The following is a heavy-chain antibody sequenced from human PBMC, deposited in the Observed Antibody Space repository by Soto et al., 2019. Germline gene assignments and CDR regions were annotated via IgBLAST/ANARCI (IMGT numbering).Heavy chain of an antibody. D-gene: IGHD2-2*01. CDR1: GGSISSGGYY. CDR2: IYYSGST. CDR3: ARDYRYCSSTSCFVFDY. J-gene: IGHJ4*02. Sequence: SETLSLTCTVSGGSISSGGYYWSWIRQHPGKGLEWIGYIYYSGSTYYNPSLKSRVTISVDTSKNQFSLKLSSVTAADTAVYYCARDYRYCSSTSCFVFDYWGQGTLVTVSS. V-gene: IGHV4-31*03.